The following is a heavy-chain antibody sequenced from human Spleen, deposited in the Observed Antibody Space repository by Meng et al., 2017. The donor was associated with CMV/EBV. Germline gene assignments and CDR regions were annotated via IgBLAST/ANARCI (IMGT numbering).Heavy chain of an antibody. D-gene: IGHD1-7*01. J-gene: IGHJ5*02. CDR3: ARGGKELDNWFDP. V-gene: IGHV4-30-4*08. CDR2: IYYSGST. CDR1: GGSFSGYY. Sequence: AVYGGSFSGYYWSWIRQPPGKGLEWIGYIYYSGSTYYNPSLKSRVTISVDTSKNQFSLKLSSVTAADTAVYYCARGGKELDNWFDPWGQGTLVTVSS.